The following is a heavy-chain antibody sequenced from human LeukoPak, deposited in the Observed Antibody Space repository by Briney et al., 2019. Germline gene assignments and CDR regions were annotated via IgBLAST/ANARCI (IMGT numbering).Heavy chain of an antibody. CDR2: IRYDGSNK. V-gene: IGHV3-30*02. CDR1: GFTFSSYG. Sequence: GGSLRLSCAASGFTFSSYGMHWVRQAPGKGLEWVAFIRYDGSNKYYADSVKGRFTISRDNSKNTLYLQMNSLRAEDTAVYYCARLGGSYYTDYWGQGTLVTVSS. CDR3: ARLGGSYYTDY. D-gene: IGHD1-26*01. J-gene: IGHJ4*02.